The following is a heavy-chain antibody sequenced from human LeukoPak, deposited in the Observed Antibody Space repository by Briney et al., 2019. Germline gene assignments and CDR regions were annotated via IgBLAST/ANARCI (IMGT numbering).Heavy chain of an antibody. CDR1: GFSFSHYA. Sequence: PGGSLRLSCAASGFSFSHYAMSWVRQAPGKGLEWVSGISGSGGTTYYADSVKGRFTISRDNSKNTLYLQMTSLRAEDTAVYYCAKGYCSAGSCVHSDYWGQGTLVTVSS. V-gene: IGHV3-23*01. CDR2: ISGSGGTT. CDR3: AKGYCSAGSCVHSDY. D-gene: IGHD2-15*01. J-gene: IGHJ4*02.